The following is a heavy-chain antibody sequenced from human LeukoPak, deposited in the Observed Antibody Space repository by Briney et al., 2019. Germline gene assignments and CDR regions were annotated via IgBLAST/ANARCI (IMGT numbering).Heavy chain of an antibody. CDR1: GISFRSYG. CDR2: IWYDASNK. V-gene: IGHV3-30*02. J-gene: IGHJ4*02. CDR3: ATDISTHYFGS. D-gene: IGHD3-9*01. Sequence: GGSLRLSCAASGISFRSYGMHWVRQAPGKGLEWVTFIWYDASNKYYAESVKGRFTISRDNSRNTVFLQMNSLRAEDTAIYYCATDISTHYFGSWGQGTLVTVSS.